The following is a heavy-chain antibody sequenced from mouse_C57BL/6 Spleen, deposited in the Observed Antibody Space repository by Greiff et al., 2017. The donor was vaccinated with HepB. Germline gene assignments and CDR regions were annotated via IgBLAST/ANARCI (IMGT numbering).Heavy chain of an antibody. CDR3: AKNDGYDKRAWFAY. J-gene: IGHJ3*01. CDR1: GFSLTSYG. V-gene: IGHV2-5*01. CDR2: IWRGGST. Sequence: VKLMESGPGLVQPSQSLSITCTVSGFSLTSYGVHWVRQSPGKGLEWLGVIWRGGSTDYNAAFMSRLSITKDNSKSQVFFKMNSLQADDTAIYYCAKNDGYDKRAWFAYWGQGTLVTVSA. D-gene: IGHD2-2*01.